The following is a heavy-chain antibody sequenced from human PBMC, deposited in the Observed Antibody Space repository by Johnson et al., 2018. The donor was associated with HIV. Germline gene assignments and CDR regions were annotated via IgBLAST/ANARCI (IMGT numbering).Heavy chain of an antibody. CDR3: ARGAYCGGDCYSGLGALDV. V-gene: IGHV3-48*03. CDR1: GFTFSSYA. J-gene: IGHJ3*01. CDR2: ISSSGTTI. D-gene: IGHD2-21*02. Sequence: VQLVESGGGLVQPGGSLRLSCAASGFTFSSYAMHWVRQVPGKGLEWLSYISSSGTTIYYADSVKGRLTISRDNAKNSLYLQMNSLRGEDTAAYYCARGAYCGGDCYSGLGALDVWGQGTMVTVSP.